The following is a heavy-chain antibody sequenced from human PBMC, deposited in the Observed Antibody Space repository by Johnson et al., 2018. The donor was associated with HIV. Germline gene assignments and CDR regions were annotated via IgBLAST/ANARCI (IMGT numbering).Heavy chain of an antibody. CDR2: ISWNSGSI. Sequence: VQLVESGGNVVRPGGSLRLSCAASGFTFDDYAMHWVRQAPGKGLEWVSGISWNSGSIGYADSVKGRFTISRDNAKNSLYLQMNSLRAEDTALYYCAKESYRSSLWAFDIWGQGTMVTVSS. J-gene: IGHJ3*02. D-gene: IGHD6-6*01. CDR1: GFTFDDYA. CDR3: AKESYRSSLWAFDI. V-gene: IGHV3-9*01.